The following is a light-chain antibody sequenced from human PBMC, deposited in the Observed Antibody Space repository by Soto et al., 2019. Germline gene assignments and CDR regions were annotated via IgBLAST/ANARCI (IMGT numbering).Light chain of an antibody. Sequence: EIVLAQSPGTLALSPEERATLSCRASQSVSSSYFAWYQQRFGQAPRLLIYGASSRATGIPDRFSGSGSGTDFTLTISRLEPEDFAVYYCQQYGSSSWTFGQGTKV. CDR3: QQYGSSSWT. CDR2: GAS. J-gene: IGKJ1*01. CDR1: QSVSSSY. V-gene: IGKV3-20*01.